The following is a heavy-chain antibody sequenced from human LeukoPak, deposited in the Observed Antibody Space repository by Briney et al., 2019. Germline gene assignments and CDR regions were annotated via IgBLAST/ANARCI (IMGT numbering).Heavy chain of an antibody. CDR3: AREDSYGSEGFDF. V-gene: IGHV3-48*03. CDR1: GFTFSSYE. Sequence: GGSLRLSCAASGFTFSSYEMNWVRQAPGRGLEWVSYISISDSTIYYADSVKGRFTVSRDNAKNSLYLQMSSLRAEDTAVYYCAREDSYGSEGFDFWGQGTLVTVSS. D-gene: IGHD5-18*01. J-gene: IGHJ4*02. CDR2: ISISDSTI.